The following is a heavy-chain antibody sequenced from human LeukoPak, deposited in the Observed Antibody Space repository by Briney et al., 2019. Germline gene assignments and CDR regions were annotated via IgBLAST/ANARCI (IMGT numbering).Heavy chain of an antibody. CDR2: ISGSVDST. CDR1: GFTFSSYA. D-gene: IGHD6-25*01. CDR3: APLAANIFDY. J-gene: IGHJ4*02. V-gene: IGHV3-23*01. Sequence: GSLRLSCAASGFTFSSYAMSWVRQAPGKGLEWVSAISGSVDSTYYADSVKGRFTTSRDNSKRTLYLQMNSLRVEDTAVYYCAPLAANIFDYWGQGTLVTASS.